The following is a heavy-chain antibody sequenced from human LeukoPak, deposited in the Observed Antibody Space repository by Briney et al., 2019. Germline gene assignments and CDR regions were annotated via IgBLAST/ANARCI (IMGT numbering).Heavy chain of an antibody. CDR3: ARDLAYGDGRY. CDR1: GSTFSIHS. D-gene: IGHD4-17*01. CDR2: ITSSSSYI. J-gene: IGHJ4*02. Sequence: PGGSLRLSCAASGSTFSIHSMNWVRQAPRKGLEWVSSITSSSSYIYYADSVKGRFTISRDDAKNSLYLQMDSLRAEDTAVYYCARDLAYGDGRYWGQGTLVTVSS. V-gene: IGHV3-21*01.